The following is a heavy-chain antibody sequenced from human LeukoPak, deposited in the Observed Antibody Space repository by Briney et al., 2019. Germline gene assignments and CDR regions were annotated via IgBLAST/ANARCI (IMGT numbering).Heavy chain of an antibody. CDR2: INHSGST. CDR1: GGSLSGYY. V-gene: IGHV4-34*01. CDR3: ARGGGYDDYTICYYYGMDV. J-gene: IGHJ6*04. Sequence: SETLSLACAVYGGSLSGYYWGWVRQPPGKGLGWNGEINHSGSTNYNPPLKSRVTISVDTSKNQFSLKLSSVTVADTAVYYCARGGGYDDYTICYYYGMDVWGKGTTVTVSS. D-gene: IGHD5-12*01.